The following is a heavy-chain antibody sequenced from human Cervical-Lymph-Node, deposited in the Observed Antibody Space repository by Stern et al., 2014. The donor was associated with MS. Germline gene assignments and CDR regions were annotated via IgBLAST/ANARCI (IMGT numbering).Heavy chain of an antibody. Sequence: VQLVESGGGLVKPGGSLRLSCAASGFTFSDYYMSWIRQAPGKGLEWISYISSSGGIIYYADSVKGRFTISRDNAENSLSLQMNSLRAEDTAMYYCARDNIAVAGTLDYWGQGTLVTVSS. CDR3: ARDNIAVAGTLDY. CDR1: GFTFSDYY. J-gene: IGHJ4*02. D-gene: IGHD6-19*01. V-gene: IGHV3-11*01. CDR2: ISSSGGII.